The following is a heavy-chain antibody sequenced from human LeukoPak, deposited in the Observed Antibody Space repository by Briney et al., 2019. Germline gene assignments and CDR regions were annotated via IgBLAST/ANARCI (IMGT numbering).Heavy chain of an antibody. CDR3: ARGPDLDSSSWYLDY. Sequence: SETLSLTCTVSGGSISSYYWGWIRQPPGKGLEWIGYIYYSGSTNYNPSLESRVTISVDTSKNQFSLKLSSVTAADTAVYYCARGPDLDSSSWYLDYWGQGTLVTVSS. CDR2: IYYSGST. D-gene: IGHD6-13*01. V-gene: IGHV4-59*01. J-gene: IGHJ4*02. CDR1: GGSISSYY.